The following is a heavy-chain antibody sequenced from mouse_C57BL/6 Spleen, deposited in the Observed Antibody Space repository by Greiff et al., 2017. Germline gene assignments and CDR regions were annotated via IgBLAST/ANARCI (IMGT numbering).Heavy chain of an antibody. D-gene: IGHD1-1*01. CDR1: GYTFTSYW. CDR3: ARLRDLSGGYFDV. Sequence: VKLQQPGTELVKPGASVKLSCKASGYTFTSYWMHWVKQRPGQGLEWIGNINPSNGGTNYNEKFKSKATLTVDKSSSTAYMQLSSLTSEDSAVYYCARLRDLSGGYFDVWGTGTTVTVSS. J-gene: IGHJ1*03. V-gene: IGHV1-53*01. CDR2: INPSNGGT.